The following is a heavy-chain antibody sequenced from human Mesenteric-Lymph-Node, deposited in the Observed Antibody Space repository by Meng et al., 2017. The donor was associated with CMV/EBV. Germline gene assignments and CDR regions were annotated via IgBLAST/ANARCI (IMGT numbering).Heavy chain of an antibody. V-gene: IGHV3-11*04. Sequence: GGSLRLSCAASGFTFSDYYMSWIRQAPGKGLEWVAGISGSGVRIFYADSVQGRFAISRDNAKNSLYLQMNSLRAEDTAVYFCARVGGSSWLPDYWGQGTMVTVSS. D-gene: IGHD6-13*01. CDR1: GFTFSDYY. CDR2: ISGSGVRI. CDR3: ARVGGSSWLPDY. J-gene: IGHJ4*02.